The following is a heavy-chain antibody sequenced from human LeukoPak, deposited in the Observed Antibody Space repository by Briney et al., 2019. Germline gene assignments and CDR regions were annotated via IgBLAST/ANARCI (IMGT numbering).Heavy chain of an antibody. CDR1: GYTFTGYY. V-gene: IGHV1-2*02. CDR3: ARVSGRMITFGGVIVLDY. D-gene: IGHD3-16*02. J-gene: IGHJ4*02. CDR2: INPNSGGT. Sequence: ASVKVSCKASGYTFTGYYMHWVRQAPGQGLEWMGWINPNSGGTNYAQKLQGRVTMTTDTSTSTAYMELRSLRSDDTAVYYCARVSGRMITFGGVIVLDYWGQGTLVTVSS.